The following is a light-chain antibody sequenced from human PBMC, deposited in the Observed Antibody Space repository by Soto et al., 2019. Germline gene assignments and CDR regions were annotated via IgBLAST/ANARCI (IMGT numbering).Light chain of an antibody. J-gene: IGKJ4*01. CDR3: QQSYTSPVT. Sequence: DIQMTQSPSTLSGSVGDRVTTTCRASQTISSWLAWYQQKPGKAPKLLIYGASNLQSGVPSRFSGGGSGTDFTLTISSLQPEDFGTYYCQQSYTSPVTFGGGTKVDIK. V-gene: IGKV1-5*01. CDR2: GAS. CDR1: QTISSW.